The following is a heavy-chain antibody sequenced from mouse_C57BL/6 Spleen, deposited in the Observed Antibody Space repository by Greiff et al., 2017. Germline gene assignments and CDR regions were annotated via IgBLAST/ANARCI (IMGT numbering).Heavy chain of an antibody. J-gene: IGHJ2*01. Sequence: EVKLEESGPGLVKPSQTVFLTCTVTGISITTGNYRWSWIRQFPGNKLEWIGYIYYSGTITYNPSLTSRTTITRDTPKNQFFLEMNSLTAEDTATYYCAREEEDYYGSSYFDYWGQGTTLTVSS. D-gene: IGHD1-1*01. CDR3: AREEEDYYGSSYFDY. CDR2: IYYSGTI. CDR1: GISITTGNYR. V-gene: IGHV3-5*01.